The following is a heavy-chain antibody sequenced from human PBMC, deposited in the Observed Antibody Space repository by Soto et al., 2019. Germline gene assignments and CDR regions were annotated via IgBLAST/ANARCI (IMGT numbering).Heavy chain of an antibody. D-gene: IGHD3-9*01. Sequence: GASVKVSCKASGGTFSSYTISWVRQAPGQGLEWMGRIIPILGIANYAQKFQGRVTITADKSTSTAYMELSSLRSEDTAVYYCALKPDILTGYTDYYFDYWGQGTLVIVS. J-gene: IGHJ4*02. CDR1: GGTFSSYT. CDR2: IIPILGIA. CDR3: ALKPDILTGYTDYYFDY. V-gene: IGHV1-69*02.